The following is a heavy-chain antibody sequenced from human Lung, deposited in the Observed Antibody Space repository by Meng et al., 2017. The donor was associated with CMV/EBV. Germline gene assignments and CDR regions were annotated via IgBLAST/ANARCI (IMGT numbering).Heavy chain of an antibody. CDR1: GYTLTGYY. CDR2: INPNSGGT. J-gene: IGHJ3*02. Sequence: SXXVSXXASGYTLTGYYMHWVRQAPGQGLEWMGWINPNSGGTNYAQKFQGRVTMTRDTSISTAYMELSRLRSDDTAVYYCARDLGDDCTNGVCYSVDAFDIWXQGTMVTVSS. V-gene: IGHV1-2*02. CDR3: ARDLGDDCTNGVCYSVDAFDI. D-gene: IGHD2-8*01.